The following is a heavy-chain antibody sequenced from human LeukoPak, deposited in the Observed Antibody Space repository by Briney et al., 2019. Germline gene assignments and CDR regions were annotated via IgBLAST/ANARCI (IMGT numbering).Heavy chain of an antibody. CDR3: ARVMRGGYFFGY. Sequence: ASVMVSCKASGYTFTSYDINWVRQATGQGLEWMGWMNPNSGNTGYAQKFQGRVTITRNTSISTAYMELSSLRSEDTAVYYCARVMRGGYFFGYWGQGTLVTVSS. CDR2: MNPNSGNT. D-gene: IGHD2-21*01. V-gene: IGHV1-8*03. CDR1: GYTFTSYD. J-gene: IGHJ4*02.